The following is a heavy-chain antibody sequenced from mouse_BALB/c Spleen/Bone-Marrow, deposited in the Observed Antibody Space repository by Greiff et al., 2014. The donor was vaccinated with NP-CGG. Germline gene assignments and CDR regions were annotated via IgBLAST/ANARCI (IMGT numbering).Heavy chain of an antibody. V-gene: IGHV14-3*02. J-gene: IGHJ2*01. CDR2: IDPANGNT. CDR1: GFTIADSY. CDR3: ARNYGSSLDY. Sequence: VQLQQSGAEIVKPGASVKSSCTTSGFTIADSYIYWMKQRPEQGLEWIGRIDPANGNTNYDPKFQGKATITVDTSSATAYLQLSSLTSEDTAVYYCARNYGSSLDYWGQGTTLTVSS. D-gene: IGHD1-1*01.